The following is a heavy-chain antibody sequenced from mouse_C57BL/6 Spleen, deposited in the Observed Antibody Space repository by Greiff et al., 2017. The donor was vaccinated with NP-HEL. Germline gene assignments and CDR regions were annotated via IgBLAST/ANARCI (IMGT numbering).Heavy chain of an antibody. CDR3: ARDSSGYSAY. J-gene: IGHJ3*01. V-gene: IGHV1-76*01. Sequence: QVQLQQSGAELVRPGASVKLSCKASGYTFTDYYINWVKQRPGQGLEWIARIYPGSGNTYYNEKFKGKATLTAEKSSSTAYMQLSSLTSEDSAVYFCARDSSGYSAYWGQGTLVTVSA. CDR1: GYTFTDYY. D-gene: IGHD3-2*02. CDR2: IYPGSGNT.